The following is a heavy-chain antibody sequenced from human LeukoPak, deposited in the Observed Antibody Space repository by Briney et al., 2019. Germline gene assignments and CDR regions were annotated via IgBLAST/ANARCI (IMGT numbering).Heavy chain of an antibody. D-gene: IGHD1-1*01. CDR1: GFTISSYA. CDR2: ISGSGGTT. J-gene: IGHJ6*03. Sequence: GGSLRLSCAASGFTISSYAMSWLRQAPGKGLEWVSSISGSGGTTYYADSGKGQFTIYRDNSKNTMYMQMNSLRAEDTAVYYCAKGWKDIYMDVWGKGTTVTVSS. V-gene: IGHV3-23*01. CDR3: AKGWKDIYMDV.